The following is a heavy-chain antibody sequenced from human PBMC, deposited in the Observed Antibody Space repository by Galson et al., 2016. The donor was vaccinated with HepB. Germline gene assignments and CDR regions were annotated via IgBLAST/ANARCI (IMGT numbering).Heavy chain of an antibody. CDR1: GFTFSRYT. CDR2: ISTSSNYK. D-gene: IGHD3-3*02. CDR3: ASPPHFRYADYYFDS. J-gene: IGHJ4*02. Sequence: SLRLSCAGSGFTFSRYTMNWVRQAPGKGLEWVASISTSSNYKYYADSVKGRFTISRDNANSTLYLEMNSLGVDDAAVYYCASPPHFRYADYYFDSWGQGTLVTVSS. V-gene: IGHV3-21*01.